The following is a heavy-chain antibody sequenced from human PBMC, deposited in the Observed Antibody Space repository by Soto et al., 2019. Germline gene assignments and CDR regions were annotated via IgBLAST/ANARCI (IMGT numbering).Heavy chain of an antibody. CDR3: ATIRAPYYDILTGYRSASTY. CDR2: IIPIFGTA. D-gene: IGHD3-9*01. V-gene: IGHV1-69*12. Sequence: QVQLVQSGAEVKKPGSSVKVSCKASGGTFSSYAISWVRQAPGQGLEWMGGIIPIFGTANYAQKFQGRVKITADESTSTAYMELSSMRSEDTAVYYCATIRAPYYDILTGYRSASTYWGQGTLVTVSS. J-gene: IGHJ4*02. CDR1: GGTFSSYA.